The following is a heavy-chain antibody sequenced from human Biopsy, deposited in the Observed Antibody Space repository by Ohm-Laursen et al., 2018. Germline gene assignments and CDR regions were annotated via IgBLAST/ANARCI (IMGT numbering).Heavy chain of an antibody. J-gene: IGHJ4*02. D-gene: IGHD3-3*01. V-gene: IGHV4-39*01. CDR2: VYYSGST. CDR1: GGSISSRNHY. CDR3: ARHSLDDFWSGAHYYFDY. Sequence: SETLSLTCSVSGGSISSRNHYWGWLRQPPGKGLEWIGHVYYSGSTFYNSSLESRVTVSVDTSKNQIHLRLTSMSASDTAVYYCARHSLDDFWSGAHYYFDYWGLGTLVTVSS.